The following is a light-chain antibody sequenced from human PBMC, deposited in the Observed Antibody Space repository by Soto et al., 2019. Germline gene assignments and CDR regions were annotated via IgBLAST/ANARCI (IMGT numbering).Light chain of an antibody. CDR1: QSISNW. CDR2: HAS. Sequence: DIQITKTPSSLPSSVGDRVTITCRASQSISNWLAWYRQKPGTAPKVLIYHASTLESGVPSRFSGSGSGTEFTLILSSLQPDDFATYYCQQYISYPFGQGSKVDIK. CDR3: QQYISYP. V-gene: IGKV1-5*01. J-gene: IGKJ1*01.